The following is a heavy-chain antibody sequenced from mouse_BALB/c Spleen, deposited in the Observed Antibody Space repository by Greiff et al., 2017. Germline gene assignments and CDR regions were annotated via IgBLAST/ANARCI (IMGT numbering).Heavy chain of an antibody. CDR2: IRNKANGYTT. CDR3: AREPLYYYAMDY. J-gene: IGHJ4*01. Sequence: EVMLVESGGGLVQPGGSLRLSCATSGFTFTDYYMSWVRQPPGKALEWLGFIRNKANGYTTEYSASVKGRFTISRDNSQSILYLQMNTLRAEDSATYYCAREPLYYYAMDYWGQGTSVTVSS. CDR1: GFTFTDYY. V-gene: IGHV7-3*02.